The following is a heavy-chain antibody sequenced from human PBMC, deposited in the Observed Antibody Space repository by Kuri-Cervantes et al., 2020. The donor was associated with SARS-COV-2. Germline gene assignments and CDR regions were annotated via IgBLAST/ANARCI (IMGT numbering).Heavy chain of an antibody. D-gene: IGHD6-19*01. J-gene: IGHJ3*02. CDR1: GFTFSSYW. CDR2: IKQDGSEK. V-gene: IGHV3-7*04. CDR3: ARIPGYSSGWLAFDI. Sequence: GGSLRLSCAASGFTFSSYWMSWVRQAPGKGLEWVANIKQDGSEKYYVDSAKGRFTISRDNAKNSLYLQMNSLRAEDTAVYYCARIPGYSSGWLAFDIWGQGTMVTVSS.